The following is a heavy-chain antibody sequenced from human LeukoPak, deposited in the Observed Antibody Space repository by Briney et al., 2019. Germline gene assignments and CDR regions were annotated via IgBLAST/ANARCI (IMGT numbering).Heavy chain of an antibody. J-gene: IGHJ6*02. V-gene: IGHV4-34*01. CDR1: GGSFSGYY. Sequence: SETLSLTCAVYGGSFSGYYWSWIRQPPGKGLEWIGEINHSGSTNYNPSLKSRVTISVDTSKNQFPLKLSSVTAADTAVYYCAHSPYYYDSSGYFSYYGMDVWSQGTTVTVSS. CDR2: INHSGST. CDR3: AHSPYYYDSSGYFSYYGMDV. D-gene: IGHD3-22*01.